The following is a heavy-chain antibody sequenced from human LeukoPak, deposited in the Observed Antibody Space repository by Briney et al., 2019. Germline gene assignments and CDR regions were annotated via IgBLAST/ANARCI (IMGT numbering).Heavy chain of an antibody. CDR2: INHSGST. J-gene: IGHJ4*02. D-gene: IGHD3-16*02. CDR3: ARRSMITFGGVIYDY. Sequence: SETLSLTCAVYGGSFSGYYWSWIRQPPGKGLEWIGEINHSGSTNYNPSLKSRVTISVDTSENQFSLKLSSVTAADTAVYYCARRSMITFGGVIYDYWGQGTLVTVSS. V-gene: IGHV4-34*01. CDR1: GGSFSGYY.